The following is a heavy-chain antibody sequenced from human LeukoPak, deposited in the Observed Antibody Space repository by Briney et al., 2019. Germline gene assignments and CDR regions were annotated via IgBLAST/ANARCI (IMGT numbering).Heavy chain of an antibody. CDR1: GFTFSYYS. Sequence: GGSLRLSCAASGFTFSYYSMNWVRQAPGKGLEWISYSNTDGTISYADSVKGRFTISRDNAEDSLYLQMNSLRDEDTAVYFCVRVRDYAFDFWGQGTMVTVSS. V-gene: IGHV3-48*02. CDR3: VRVRDYAFDF. CDR2: SNTDGTI. J-gene: IGHJ3*01.